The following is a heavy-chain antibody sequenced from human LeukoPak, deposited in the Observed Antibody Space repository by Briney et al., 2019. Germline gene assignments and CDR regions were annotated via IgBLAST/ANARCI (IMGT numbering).Heavy chain of an antibody. CDR1: GFTFSSYA. Sequence: GGSLRLSCAASGFTFSSYAMSWVRQAPGKGLEWVPAISGSGGSTYYADSVKGRFTISRDNSKNTLYLQMNSLRAEDTAVYYCAKSKSQWELLMDYWGQGTLVTVSS. J-gene: IGHJ4*02. CDR3: AKSKSQWELLMDY. V-gene: IGHV3-23*01. CDR2: ISGSGGST. D-gene: IGHD1-26*01.